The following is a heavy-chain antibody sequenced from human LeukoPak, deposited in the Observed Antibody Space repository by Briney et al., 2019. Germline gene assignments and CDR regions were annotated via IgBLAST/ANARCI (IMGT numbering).Heavy chain of an antibody. CDR3: ARDRRGSFYTFDL. V-gene: IGHV4-59*01. Sequence: HSETLSLTCSVSGASLNGYFWNWVRQTPEKGLEWIGYVSHTGATTSNPTLKSRVSITIDTSKSQISLTMTSVTAADSALYYCARDRRGSFYTFDLWGPGTIVSVS. CDR1: GASLNGYF. J-gene: IGHJ3*01. D-gene: IGHD1-26*01. CDR2: VSHTGAT.